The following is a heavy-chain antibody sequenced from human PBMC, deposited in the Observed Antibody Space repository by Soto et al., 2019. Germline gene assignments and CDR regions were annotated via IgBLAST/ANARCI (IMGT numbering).Heavy chain of an antibody. V-gene: IGHV3-33*08. J-gene: IGHJ4*02. CDR3: ARDPLHYDILTGYSPNYFDF. Sequence: SGGSLRLSCAASGFTFSSYAMHWVRQAPGKGLEWVAVIWYDGSNKYYADSVKGRFTISRDNSKNTLYLQMNSLRAEDTAVYYCARDPLHYDILTGYSPNYFDFWGQGTLVTVSS. CDR1: GFTFSSYA. CDR2: IWYDGSNK. D-gene: IGHD3-9*01.